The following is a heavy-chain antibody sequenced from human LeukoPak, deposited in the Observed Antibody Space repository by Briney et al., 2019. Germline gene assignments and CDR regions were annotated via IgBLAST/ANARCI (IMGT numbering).Heavy chain of an antibody. D-gene: IGHD6-19*01. Sequence: GGSLRLSCAASGFTFSTHSMNCVRQAPGKGLEWVSYISSGSSTTYYADSVKGRFTISRDNAENSLYLQMNSLRAEDTAVFYCARGAVAGIYHFDLWGQGTLVTVSS. J-gene: IGHJ4*02. V-gene: IGHV3-48*01. CDR2: ISSGSSTT. CDR1: GFTFSTHS. CDR3: ARGAVAGIYHFDL.